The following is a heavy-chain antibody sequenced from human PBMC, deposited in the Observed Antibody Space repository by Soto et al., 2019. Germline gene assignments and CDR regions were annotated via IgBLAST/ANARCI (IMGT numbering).Heavy chain of an antibody. CDR1: GGSFSGYY. J-gene: IGHJ6*03. CDR2: INHSGST. CDR3: ARGGGPNNWNFHAPYYYYYMDV. Sequence: SETLSLTCAVYGGSFSGYYWSWIRQPPGKGLEWIGEINHSGSTNYNPSLKSRVTISVDTSKNQFSLKLSSVTAADTAVYYCARGGGPNNWNFHAPYYYYYMDVWGKGTTVTVSS. D-gene: IGHD1-7*01. V-gene: IGHV4-34*01.